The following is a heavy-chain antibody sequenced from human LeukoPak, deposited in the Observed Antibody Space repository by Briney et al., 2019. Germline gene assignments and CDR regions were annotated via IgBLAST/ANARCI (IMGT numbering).Heavy chain of an antibody. Sequence: KPGGSLRLSCAASGFTFSDYYMSWIRQAPGKGLEWVSYISRGGSTIYYADSVKGRFTISRDNAKNSLYLQMNSLKTEDTAVYYCTTERYDILTGYYREGFDYWGQGTLVTVSS. J-gene: IGHJ4*02. CDR3: TTERYDILTGYYREGFDY. V-gene: IGHV3-11*01. D-gene: IGHD3-9*01. CDR2: ISRGGSTI. CDR1: GFTFSDYY.